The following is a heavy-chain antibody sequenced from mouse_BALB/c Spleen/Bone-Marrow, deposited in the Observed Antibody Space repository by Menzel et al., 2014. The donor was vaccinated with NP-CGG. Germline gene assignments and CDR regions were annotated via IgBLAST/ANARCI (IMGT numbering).Heavy chain of an antibody. D-gene: IGHD4-1*01. CDR3: TRGGNWDDFDY. CDR1: GFTFSSFG. CDR2: ISSGSSTI. Sequence: EVQLQESGGGLVQPGGSRKLSCAASGFTFSSFGMHWVRQAPEKGLGWVAYISSGSSTIFYADTVKGRFTVSRDNPKNTLFLQMTSLRSEDTAMYYCTRGGNWDDFDYWGQGTTLTVSS. V-gene: IGHV5-17*02. J-gene: IGHJ2*01.